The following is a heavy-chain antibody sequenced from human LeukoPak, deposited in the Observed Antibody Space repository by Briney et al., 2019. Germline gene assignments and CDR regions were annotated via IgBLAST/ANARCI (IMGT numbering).Heavy chain of an antibody. CDR2: ISGSGAGT. V-gene: IGHV3-23*01. D-gene: IGHD4-17*01. Sequence: GGSLRLSCAASGFTFSSYAMSWVRQAPGKGLEWVSAISGSGAGTYYADSVKGRFTISRDNTNNSLYLQMNSLRAEDTAVYYCARAGPTVTNYFDYWGQGALVTGSS. CDR3: ARAGPTVTNYFDY. J-gene: IGHJ4*02. CDR1: GFTFSSYA.